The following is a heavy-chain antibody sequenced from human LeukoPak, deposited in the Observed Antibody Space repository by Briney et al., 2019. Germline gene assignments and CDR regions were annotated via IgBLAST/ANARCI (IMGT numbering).Heavy chain of an antibody. CDR1: GGSISSYY. CDR3: ARDLDIVVVPAAEQRGWFDP. D-gene: IGHD2-2*01. CDR2: IYTSGST. J-gene: IGHJ5*02. Sequence: TPSETLSLTCTVSGGSISSYYWSWIRQPAGKGLEWIGRIYTSGSTNYNPSLKSRVTMSVDTSKNQFSLKLSSMTAADTAVYYCARDLDIVVVPAAEQRGWFDPWGQGTLVTVSS. V-gene: IGHV4-4*07.